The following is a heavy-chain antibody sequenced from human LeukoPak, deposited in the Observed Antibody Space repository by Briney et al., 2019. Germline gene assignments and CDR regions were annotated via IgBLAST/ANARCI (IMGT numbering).Heavy chain of an antibody. D-gene: IGHD3-16*01. Sequence: PSETLSLTCTVSGGPISTYYWTWIRQPPGKGLEWIGYIYYSGSTNYNPSLKSRVTMSVDTSKNQFSLKLNSVTAADTAVYYCARDRLGLPVDYWGRGTLVTVSS. J-gene: IGHJ4*02. CDR2: IYYSGST. CDR3: ARDRLGLPVDY. CDR1: GGPISTYY. V-gene: IGHV4-59*01.